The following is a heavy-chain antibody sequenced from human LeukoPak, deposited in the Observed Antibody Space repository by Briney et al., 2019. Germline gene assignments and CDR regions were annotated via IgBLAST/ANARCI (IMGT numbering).Heavy chain of an antibody. CDR2: IYYSGST. D-gene: IGHD3-10*01. CDR1: GGSISSYY. V-gene: IGHV4-59*01. CDR3: ARVLWFGGLDAFDI. Sequence: SETLSLTCTVSGGSISSYYWSWIRQPPGKGLEWIGYIYYSGSTNYNPSLKSRVTISVDTSKNQFSLKLSSVTAADTAVYYCARVLWFGGLDAFDIWGQGTMVTVSS. J-gene: IGHJ3*02.